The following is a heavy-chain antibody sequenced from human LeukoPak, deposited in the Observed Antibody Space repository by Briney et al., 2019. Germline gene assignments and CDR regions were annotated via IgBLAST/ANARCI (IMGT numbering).Heavy chain of an antibody. J-gene: IGHJ4*02. Sequence: GGSLRLSCAASGFTFSSYGMHWVRQAPGKGLEWVAVISYDGSNKYYADSVKGRFTISRDNSKNTLYLQMNSLRAEDTAVYYCAKEYYYDSSGYFEWGAFDYWGQGTLVTVSS. CDR2: ISYDGSNK. V-gene: IGHV3-30*18. D-gene: IGHD3-22*01. CDR1: GFTFSSYG. CDR3: AKEYYYDSSGYFEWGAFDY.